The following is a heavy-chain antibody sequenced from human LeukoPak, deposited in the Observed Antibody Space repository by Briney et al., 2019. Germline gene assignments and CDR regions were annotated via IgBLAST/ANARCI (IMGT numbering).Heavy chain of an antibody. J-gene: IGHJ4*02. Sequence: PSETLSLTCTVSGGSISSSSYYWSWIRQPPGKGLEWIGEINHSGSTNYNPSLKSRVTISVDTSKNQFSLKLSSVTAADTAVYYCAGKYSLFARWGQGTLVTVSS. V-gene: IGHV4-39*07. CDR1: GGSISSSSYY. D-gene: IGHD5-18*01. CDR2: INHSGST. CDR3: AGKYSLFAR.